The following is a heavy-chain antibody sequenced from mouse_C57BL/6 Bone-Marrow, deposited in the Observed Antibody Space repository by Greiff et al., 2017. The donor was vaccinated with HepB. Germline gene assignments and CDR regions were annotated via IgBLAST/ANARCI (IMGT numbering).Heavy chain of an antibody. J-gene: IGHJ4*01. D-gene: IGHD1-1*01. V-gene: IGHV1-81*01. CDR1: GYTFTSYG. CDR3: ARGAYGSSEEGYAMDY. Sequence: QVQLQQSGAELARPGASVKLSCKASGYTFTSYGISWVKQSTGQGLEWIGEIYPRSGNTYYNEKFKGKATLTADKSSSTAYMELRSLTSEDSAVYFCARGAYGSSEEGYAMDYWGQGTSVTVSS. CDR2: IYPRSGNT.